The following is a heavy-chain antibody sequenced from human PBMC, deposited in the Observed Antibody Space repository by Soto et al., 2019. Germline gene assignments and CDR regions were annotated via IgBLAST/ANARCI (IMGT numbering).Heavy chain of an antibody. CDR3: ARIRRRGQGGPYNWFDP. CDR1: GGTFISYA. Sequence: GASVKVSCKASGGTFISYAISWVRQAPGQGLEWKGGIIPIFGTANYAQKFQGRVTITADESTSTAYMELSSLRSEDTAVYYFARIRRRGQGGPYNWFDPWGQGTLVTVSS. CDR2: IIPIFGTA. D-gene: IGHD2-15*01. J-gene: IGHJ5*02. V-gene: IGHV1-69*13.